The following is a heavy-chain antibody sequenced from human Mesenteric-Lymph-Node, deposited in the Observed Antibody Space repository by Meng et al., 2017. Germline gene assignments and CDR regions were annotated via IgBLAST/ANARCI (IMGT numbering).Heavy chain of an antibody. CDR2: TSHSGST. CDR1: GGSSSRSDW. Sequence: QGAGPGLVKPSETRALTCAVSGGSSSRSDWWSWVRQPPGKGLEWIGETSHSGSTNYSPSLKSRVTISLDKSKNQLSLKLNSVTAADTAVYYCASSDYYRSDYWGQGTLVTVSS. V-gene: IGHV4-4*02. D-gene: IGHD3-22*01. J-gene: IGHJ4*02. CDR3: ASSDYYRSDY.